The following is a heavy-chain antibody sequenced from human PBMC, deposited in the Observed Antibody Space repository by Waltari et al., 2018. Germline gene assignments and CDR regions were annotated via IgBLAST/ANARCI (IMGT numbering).Heavy chain of an antibody. Sequence: QVQLQQWGAGLLKPSQTLSLTCTVSGGSISSGSYYWSWIRQPAGKGLEWIGRIYTSGSTNYNPSLKSRVTISVDTSKNQFSLKLSSVTAADTAVYYCASGDNWNDVGAFDIWGQGTMVTVSS. V-gene: IGHV4-61*02. J-gene: IGHJ3*02. CDR3: ASGDNWNDVGAFDI. D-gene: IGHD1-20*01. CDR2: IYTSGST. CDR1: GGSISSGSYY.